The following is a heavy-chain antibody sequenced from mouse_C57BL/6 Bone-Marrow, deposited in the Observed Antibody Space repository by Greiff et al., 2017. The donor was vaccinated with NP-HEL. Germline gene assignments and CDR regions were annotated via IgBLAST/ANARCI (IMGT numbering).Heavy chain of an antibody. CDR2: INPNNGGT. CDR3: ARSEGYDGYYWFAY. CDR1: GYTFTDYN. D-gene: IGHD2-3*01. J-gene: IGHJ3*01. Sequence: EVQLQESGPELVKPGASVKIPCKASGYTFTDYNMDWVKQSHGKSLEWIGDINPNNGGTIYNQKFKGKATLTVDKSSSTAYMELRSLTSEDTAVYYCARSEGYDGYYWFAYWGQGTLVTVSA. V-gene: IGHV1-18*01.